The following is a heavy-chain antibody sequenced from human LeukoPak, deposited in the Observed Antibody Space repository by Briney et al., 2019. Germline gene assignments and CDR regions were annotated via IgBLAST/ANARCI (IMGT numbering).Heavy chain of an antibody. Sequence: HWASVKVSCTASGYTFTSYDINWVRQATGQGLEWMGWMNPNSGNTGYAQKFQGRVTMTRNTSISTAYMELSSLRSEDTAVYYCARGGDYGDYARLDYWGQGTLVTVSS. V-gene: IGHV1-8*01. D-gene: IGHD4-17*01. CDR2: MNPNSGNT. CDR3: ARGGDYGDYARLDY. J-gene: IGHJ4*02. CDR1: GYTFTSYD.